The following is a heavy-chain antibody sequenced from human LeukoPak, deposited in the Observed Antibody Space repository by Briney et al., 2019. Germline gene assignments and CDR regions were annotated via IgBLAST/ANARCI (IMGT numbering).Heavy chain of an antibody. CDR2: IKHDGSEK. CDR3: ARGGAFDY. V-gene: IGHV3-7*03. CDR1: GFTFTTFW. Sequence: PGGSLRLSCAASGFTFTTFWMNWIRQAPGKGLEWVANIKHDGSEKYYVDSVKGRFTISRDNAKNSLYLQMNSLRAEDTAVYYCARGGAFDYWGQGTLVTVSS. J-gene: IGHJ4*02. D-gene: IGHD3-16*01.